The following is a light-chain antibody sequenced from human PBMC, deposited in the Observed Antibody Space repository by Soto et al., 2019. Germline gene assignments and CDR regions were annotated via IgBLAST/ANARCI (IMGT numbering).Light chain of an antibody. V-gene: IGLV2-8*01. CDR1: SSDVGGYNY. CDR2: EVS. J-gene: IGLJ1*01. CDR3: SSYAGSNNFV. Sequence: TPPASASESPGQSVTISCTGTSSDVGGYNYVSWYQQHPGKAPKLMIYEVSERPSGVPDRFSGSKSSNTASLTVSGLQAEDEADYYCSSYAGSNNFVFGTGTKLTVL.